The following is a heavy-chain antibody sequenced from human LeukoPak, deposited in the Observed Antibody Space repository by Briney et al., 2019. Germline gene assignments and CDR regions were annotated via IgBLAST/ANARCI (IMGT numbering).Heavy chain of an antibody. D-gene: IGHD5-12*01. Sequence: GESLKISCKGSGYSFTTFWIGWVRQMPGKGLEWMGIIYPGDSDTRYSPSFQGQVTFSADKSISTAYQHWSSLKASDTAIYYCARSWMRGAFDIWGQGTIVTISS. CDR2: IYPGDSDT. V-gene: IGHV5-51*01. CDR3: ARSWMRGAFDI. CDR1: GYSFTTFW. J-gene: IGHJ3*02.